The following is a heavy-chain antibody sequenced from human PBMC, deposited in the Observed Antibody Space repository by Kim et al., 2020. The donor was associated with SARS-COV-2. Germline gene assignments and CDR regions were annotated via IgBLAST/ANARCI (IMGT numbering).Heavy chain of an antibody. CDR3: ARRYKAGSNYFDY. D-gene: IGHD3-10*01. V-gene: IGHV4-39*01. J-gene: IGHJ4*02. Sequence: SETLSLTCTVSGGSISSSSYYWGWIRQPPGKGLEWIGSIYYSGSTYYNPSLKSRVTISVDTSKNQFSLKLSSVTAADTAVYYCARRYKAGSNYFDYWGQGTLVTVSS. CDR1: GGSISSSSYY. CDR2: IYYSGST.